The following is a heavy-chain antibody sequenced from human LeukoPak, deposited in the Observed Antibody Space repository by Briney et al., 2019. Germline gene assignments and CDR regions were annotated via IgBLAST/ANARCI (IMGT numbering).Heavy chain of an antibody. D-gene: IGHD3-22*01. V-gene: IGHV4-34*01. CDR2: INHSGST. CDR3: ASPYYYYDSSGYSHAFDI. J-gene: IGHJ3*02. CDR1: GGSFSGYY. Sequence: SETLSLTCAVYGGSFSGYYWSWIRQPPGKGLEWIGEINHSGSTNYNPSLKSRVTISVDTSKNQFSLKLSSVTAADTAVYYCASPYYYYDSSGYSHAFDIWGQGTMVTVSS.